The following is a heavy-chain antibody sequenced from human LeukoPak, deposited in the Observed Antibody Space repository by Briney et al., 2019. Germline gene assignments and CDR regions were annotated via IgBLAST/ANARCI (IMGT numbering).Heavy chain of an antibody. V-gene: IGHV4-59*08. CDR3: ARLGYSGNYPDY. CDR2: IYYSGYT. Sequence: PSETLSLTCTVSGGSLTKYDWTWIRQPPGQALEFIGYIYYSGYTNYNPSLKSRLTMSRDTSKNQFSLRLSSMTATDTAVYYCARLGYSGNYPDYWGQGILVIVSS. J-gene: IGHJ4*02. D-gene: IGHD1-26*01. CDR1: GGSLTKYD.